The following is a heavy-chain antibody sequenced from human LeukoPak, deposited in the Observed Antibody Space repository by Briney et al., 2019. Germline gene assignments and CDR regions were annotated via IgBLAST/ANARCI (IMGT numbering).Heavy chain of an antibody. D-gene: IGHD3-3*01. V-gene: IGHV4-4*09. CDR2: IDPRGKT. CDR3: ATTQPFLEWSHDF. J-gene: IGHJ4*02. CDR1: GATMDSYY. Sequence: SETLSLTCSVSGATMDSYYWTWIRQPPGKGLEWIGYIDPRGKTNYSPSLKSRVTISVDTSKKQFSLRLTSLTAADTAVYYCATTQPFLEWSHDFWGQGSLVAVSS.